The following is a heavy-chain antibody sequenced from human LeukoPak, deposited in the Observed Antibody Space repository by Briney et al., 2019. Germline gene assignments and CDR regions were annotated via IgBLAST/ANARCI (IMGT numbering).Heavy chain of an antibody. CDR1: GFTFSSYA. D-gene: IGHD1-7*01. CDR3: ARKGTTGIYYFDS. CDR2: ISDSGGST. V-gene: IGHV3-23*01. Sequence: GGSLRLSCAASGFTFSSYAMSWARQAPGQGLEWVSTISDSGGSTYYADSVKGRFTFSRDNSKNTLYLQMNSLRAEDTAVYYCARKGTTGIYYFDSWGQGTLVSVSS. J-gene: IGHJ4*02.